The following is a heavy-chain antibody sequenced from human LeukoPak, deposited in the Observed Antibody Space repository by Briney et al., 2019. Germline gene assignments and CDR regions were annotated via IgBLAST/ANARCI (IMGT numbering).Heavy chain of an antibody. J-gene: IGHJ4*02. V-gene: IGHV3-23*01. D-gene: IGHD3-16*01. CDR3: AKVLRRWTHALLFDS. CDR2: ISGSGGSA. CDR1: GFAFSTYD. Sequence: GGSLRLSCAASGFAFSTYDMGWVRQAPGKGLEWVSVISGSGGSAYYADSVKGRFTISRDNPKNTLYLQMNSLRAEDTAVNYCAKVLRRWTHALLFDSWGQGTLVTVSS.